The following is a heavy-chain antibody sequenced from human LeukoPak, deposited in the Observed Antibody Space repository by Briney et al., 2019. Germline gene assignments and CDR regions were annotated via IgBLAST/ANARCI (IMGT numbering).Heavy chain of an antibody. D-gene: IGHD2-2*01. Sequence: SGGSLRLSCAASGFTFSSYSMSWVRQAPGKGLDWVSSISSSSSTIYYAASVKGRFTISRDNAKNSLYLQMNSLRAEDTALYYCARGDCTPTSCYLFDYWGQGTLVTVSS. J-gene: IGHJ4*02. V-gene: IGHV3-21*04. CDR2: ISSSSSTI. CDR1: GFTFSSYS. CDR3: ARGDCTPTSCYLFDY.